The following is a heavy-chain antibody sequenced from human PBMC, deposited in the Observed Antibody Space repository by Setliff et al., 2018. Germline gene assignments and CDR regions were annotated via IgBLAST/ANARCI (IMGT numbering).Heavy chain of an antibody. Sequence: SETLSLTCAVYGGSFNVYFWSWIRQPPGKGLEWIGEISHSGSTNYNPSLKSRVTMSLDTSTNQFSLKLRSVTAADTAVYYCARLGGLLVATMPFDYWGQGIPVTVSS. V-gene: IGHV4-34*01. CDR1: GGSFNVYF. J-gene: IGHJ4*02. CDR2: ISHSGST. D-gene: IGHD5-12*01. CDR3: ARLGGLLVATMPFDY.